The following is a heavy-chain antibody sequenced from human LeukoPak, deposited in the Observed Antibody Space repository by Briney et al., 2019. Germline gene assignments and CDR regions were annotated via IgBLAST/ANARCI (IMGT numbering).Heavy chain of an antibody. J-gene: IGHJ4*02. Sequence: SETLSLTCTVSGGSISSYYWSWIRQPPGKGLEWIGYIYHSGSTNYNPSLKSRVTISVDTSKNQFSLKLSSVTAADTPVYYCARLGYNYGSYYFDYWGQGTPVTVSS. D-gene: IGHD1-1*01. CDR3: ARLGYNYGSYYFDY. CDR1: GGSISSYY. V-gene: IGHV4-59*08. CDR2: IYHSGST.